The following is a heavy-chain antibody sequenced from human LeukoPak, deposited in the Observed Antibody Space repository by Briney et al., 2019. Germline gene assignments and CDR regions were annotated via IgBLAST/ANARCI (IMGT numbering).Heavy chain of an antibody. J-gene: IGHJ4*02. D-gene: IGHD3-10*01. CDR1: GDSISRQLYI. V-gene: IGHV4-31*03. CDR2: VYDSGNT. CDR3: ARLHGDYASGTPPFDM. Sequence: SETLSLTCPVPGDSISRQLYIWSWIRHYPGKGLEWIGYVYDSGNTYVNPSLESRVSMSLDTSQNLFSLRLTSVTAADTAMYYCARLHGDYASGTPPFDMWGQGTLVTVSS.